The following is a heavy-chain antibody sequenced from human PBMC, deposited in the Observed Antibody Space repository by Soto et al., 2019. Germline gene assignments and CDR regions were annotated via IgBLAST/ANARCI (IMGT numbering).Heavy chain of an antibody. CDR2: IFGSGGGI. D-gene: IGHD2-21*02. Sequence: GGSLRLSCTASEFTFSKFAMTWVRQAPGKGLECVSGIFGSGGGIEYADSVKGRFTISRDNSKNTLYLQMTNLRADDTAVYYCAKDAVSGDGLGLMDHWGQGTQVTVSS. CDR3: AKDAVSGDGLGLMDH. J-gene: IGHJ4*02. CDR1: EFTFSKFA. V-gene: IGHV3-23*01.